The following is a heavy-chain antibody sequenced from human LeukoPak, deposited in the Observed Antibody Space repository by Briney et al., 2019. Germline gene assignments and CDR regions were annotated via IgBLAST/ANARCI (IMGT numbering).Heavy chain of an antibody. V-gene: IGHV3-23*01. Sequence: GGSLRLSCAASGFTFSSYAMSWVRQAPGKGLEWVSAISGSGGSTYYADSVKGRFTISRDNSKNTLYLQMNSLRAEDTAVYYCAKVGYRSGWLLFDYYYYYGMDVWGQGTTVTVSS. CDR2: ISGSGGST. CDR1: GFTFSSYA. CDR3: AKVGYRSGWLLFDYYYYYGMDV. D-gene: IGHD6-19*01. J-gene: IGHJ6*02.